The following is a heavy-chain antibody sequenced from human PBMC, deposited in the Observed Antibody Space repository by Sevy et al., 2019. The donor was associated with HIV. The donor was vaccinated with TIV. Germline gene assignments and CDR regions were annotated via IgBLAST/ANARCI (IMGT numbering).Heavy chain of an antibody. CDR3: ARVMSKRGVVAADGHAFDI. V-gene: IGHV3-48*01. CDR1: GFTFSSYS. Sequence: GGSLRLSCAASGFTFSSYSMNWVRQAPGKGLEWVSYISSSSSTIYYADSVKGRFTISRDNAKNSLYLQMNSLRGEDTAVYYCARVMSKRGVVAADGHAFDIWGQGTMVTVSS. D-gene: IGHD2-15*01. J-gene: IGHJ3*02. CDR2: ISSSSSTI.